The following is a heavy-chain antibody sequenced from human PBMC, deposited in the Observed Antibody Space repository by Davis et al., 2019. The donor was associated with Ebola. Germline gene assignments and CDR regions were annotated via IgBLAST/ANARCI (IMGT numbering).Heavy chain of an antibody. CDR2: INPHNGNT. CDR1: AYTFTNYG. CDR3: ARAQFPTTSDH. J-gene: IGHJ4*02. V-gene: IGHV1-18*04. Sequence: ASVKVSCKTSAYTFTNYGITWVRQAPGQGLEWMGWINPHNGNTKYAPNVQGRVTMTTDTSTSTAYMEVGSLRSDDTAVYYCARAQFPTTSDHWGQGTLVAVSS. D-gene: IGHD1-1*01.